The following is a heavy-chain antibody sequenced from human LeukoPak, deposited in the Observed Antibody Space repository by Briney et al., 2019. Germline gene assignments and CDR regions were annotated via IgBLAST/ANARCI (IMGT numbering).Heavy chain of an antibody. J-gene: IGHJ6*03. CDR3: ARGYCSSTSCYSPYYYMDV. CDR2: IYHSGST. D-gene: IGHD2-2*01. V-gene: IGHV4-38-2*02. Sequence: SETLSLTCTVSGYSISSGYYWGWIRQPPGKGLEWIGSIYHSGSTYYNPSLKSRVTISVDTSKNQFSLKLSSVTAADTAVYYCARGYCSSTSCYSPYYYMDVWGKGTTVTVSS. CDR1: GYSISSGYY.